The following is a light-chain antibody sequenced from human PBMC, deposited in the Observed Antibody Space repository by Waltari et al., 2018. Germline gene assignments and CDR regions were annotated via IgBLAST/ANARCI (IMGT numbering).Light chain of an antibody. V-gene: IGLV2-23*02. Sequence: QSALTQPASVSGTPGQSITISCTGTTRDVGNSDLVSWYQQHPGKAPKLLICEVIKRPSGVSSRFSGSKSGNTASLTISGLQAEDEADYYCCSYAGRGTYVFGSGTKVTVL. CDR2: EVI. CDR1: TRDVGNSDL. CDR3: CSYAGRGTYV. J-gene: IGLJ1*01.